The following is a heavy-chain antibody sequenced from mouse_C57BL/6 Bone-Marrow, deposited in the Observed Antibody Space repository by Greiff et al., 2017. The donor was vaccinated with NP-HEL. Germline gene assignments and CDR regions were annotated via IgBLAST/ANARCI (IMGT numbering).Heavy chain of an antibody. Sequence: VQLQQSGTELVKPGASVKLSCKASGYTFTSYWMHWVKQRPGQGLEWIGNINPSNGGTNYNEKFKSKVTLTVDKSSSTAYMQLSSLTSEDSAVYYCARSGYDYDDDYWGQGTTLTVSS. D-gene: IGHD2-4*01. CDR3: ARSGYDYDDDY. CDR2: INPSNGGT. V-gene: IGHV1-53*01. J-gene: IGHJ2*01. CDR1: GYTFTSYW.